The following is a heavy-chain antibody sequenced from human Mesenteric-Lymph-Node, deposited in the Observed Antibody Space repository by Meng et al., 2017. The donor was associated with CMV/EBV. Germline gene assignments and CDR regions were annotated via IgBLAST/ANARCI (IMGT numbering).Heavy chain of an antibody. CDR1: GFTFSSYA. Sequence: GGSLRLSCAASGFTFSSYAMHWVRQAPGKGLEWVAVISYDGSNKYYADSVKGRFTISRDNSKNTLYLQMNSLRAEDTAVYYCATTWFGESIDYWGQGALVTVSS. D-gene: IGHD3-10*01. CDR3: ATTWFGESIDY. J-gene: IGHJ4*02. CDR2: ISYDGSNK. V-gene: IGHV3-30-3*02.